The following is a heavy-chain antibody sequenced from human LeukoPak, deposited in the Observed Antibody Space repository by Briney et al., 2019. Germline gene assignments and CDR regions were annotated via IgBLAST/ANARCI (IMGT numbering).Heavy chain of an antibody. D-gene: IGHD6-13*01. J-gene: IGHJ4*02. CDR1: GFTFSSYG. V-gene: IGHV3-30*18. CDR3: AKGPTPYSSSWSVD. Sequence: PGGSLRLSCAASGFTFSSYGMHWVRQAPGKGLEWVAVISYDGSNKYYADSVKGRFTISRDNSKNTLYLQMNSLRAEDTAVYYCAKGPTPYSSSWSVDWGQGTLVTVSS. CDR2: ISYDGSNK.